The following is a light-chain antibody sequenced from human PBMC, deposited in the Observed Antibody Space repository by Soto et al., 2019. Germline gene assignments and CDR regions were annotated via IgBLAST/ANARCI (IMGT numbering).Light chain of an antibody. CDR2: GAS. V-gene: IGKV1-5*01. CDR1: QSIRYY. Sequence: DIQLTQSPPTLSASVGDRVTITCRASQSIRYYLAWYQQMPGKAPKLLIYGASSLQSGVPSRFSGSGSGTEFTLTISSLQPDDCATYFCQHHNSYSQTFGQGTKV. CDR3: QHHNSYSQT. J-gene: IGKJ1*01.